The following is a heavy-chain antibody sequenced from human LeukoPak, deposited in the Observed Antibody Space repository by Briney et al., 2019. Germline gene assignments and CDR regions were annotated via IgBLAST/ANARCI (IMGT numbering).Heavy chain of an antibody. CDR2: ISYDGSNK. V-gene: IGHV3-30*18. CDR1: GFTFSSYG. Sequence: GRSLRLSCAASGFTFSSYGMHWVRQAPGKGLEWVAVISYDGSNKYYADSVKGRFTISRDNSKNTLYLQMNSLRAEDTAVYYCAKDNFGVVIQYFDYWGQGTLVTVSS. J-gene: IGHJ4*02. D-gene: IGHD3-3*01. CDR3: AKDNFGVVIQYFDY.